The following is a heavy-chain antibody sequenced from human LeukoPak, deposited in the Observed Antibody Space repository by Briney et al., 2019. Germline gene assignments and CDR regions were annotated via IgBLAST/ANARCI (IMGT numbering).Heavy chain of an antibody. J-gene: IGHJ4*02. D-gene: IGHD2-15*01. CDR2: ISGSGGST. CDR1: GFTFSSYA. CDR3: ARGDIVVVIAVLDY. V-gene: IGHV3-23*01. Sequence: GGSLRLSCAASGFTFSSYAMSWVRQAPGKGLEWVSAISGSGGSTYYADSVKGRFTIPRDNSKNTVYLQMNSLRAEDTAEYYCARGDIVVVIAVLDYWGQGTLVTVSS.